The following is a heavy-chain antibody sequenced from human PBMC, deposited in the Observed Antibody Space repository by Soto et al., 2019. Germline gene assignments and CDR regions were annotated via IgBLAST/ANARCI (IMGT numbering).Heavy chain of an antibody. CDR2: INTAGSTK. J-gene: IGHJ6*02. CDR3: ARAECSSPDCLTAYYSYVLDV. V-gene: IGHV3-48*03. CDR1: GFTFSNFE. Sequence: EVQLLESGGGVTQPGGSLRLSCAASGFTFSNFEMHWVRQAPGKGLEWVSYINTAGSTKYYAESVKGRFTISRDNARNSLFLQMNSLRAEDTAVYYCARAECSSPDCLTAYYSYVLDVWGQGSTVTVSS. D-gene: IGHD3-9*01.